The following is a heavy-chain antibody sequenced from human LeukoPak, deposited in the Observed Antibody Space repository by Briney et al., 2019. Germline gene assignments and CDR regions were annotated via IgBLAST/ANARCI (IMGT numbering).Heavy chain of an antibody. CDR1: GYTFTGYY. CDR2: INPNTGGT. CDR3: AKVPPSITAAGNWLSP. Sequence: ASVKVSCKASGYTFTGYYIHWVRQAPGQGLEWMGRINPNTGGTDYAQKFQGRVTMTRDTSITTAYMELSRLTSDDTAIYYCAKVPPSITAAGNWLSPWGQGALVTVSS. D-gene: IGHD6-13*01. V-gene: IGHV1-2*06. J-gene: IGHJ5*02.